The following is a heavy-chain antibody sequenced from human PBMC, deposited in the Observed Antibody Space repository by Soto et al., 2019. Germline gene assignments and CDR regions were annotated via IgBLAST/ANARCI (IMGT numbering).Heavy chain of an antibody. D-gene: IGHD3-16*01. Sequence: SVKVSCKASGGTFSSYAISWVRQAPGQGLEWMGGIIPIFGTANYAQKFQGRVTITADESTSTAYMELSSLRSEDTAVYYCARDWGLTGGASSYCNHYGMESWGQETTVT. CDR2: IIPIFGTA. J-gene: IGHJ6*02. V-gene: IGHV1-69*13. CDR1: GGTFSSYA. CDR3: ARDWGLTGGASSYCNHYGMES.